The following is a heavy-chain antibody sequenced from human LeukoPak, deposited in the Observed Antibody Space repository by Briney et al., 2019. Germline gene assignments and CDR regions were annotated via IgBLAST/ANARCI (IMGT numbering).Heavy chain of an antibody. CDR3: TSSRRDGYNYLIDY. CDR1: GFTFRNSW. Sequence: GGSLRLSCAASGFTFRNSWMTWVRQTPGKGLEWVGRIKSKSDGETADYAAPVIGRFTISRDDSKSIAYLQMNSLKTEDKAVYYCTSSRRDGYNYLIDYWGQGTLVTVSS. V-gene: IGHV3-15*01. J-gene: IGHJ4*02. CDR2: IKSKSDGETA. D-gene: IGHD5-24*01.